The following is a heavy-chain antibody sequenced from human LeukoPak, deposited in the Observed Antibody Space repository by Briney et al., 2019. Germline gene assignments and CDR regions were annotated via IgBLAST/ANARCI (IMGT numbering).Heavy chain of an antibody. CDR2: ISAYNGNT. Sequence: ASMKVSCRASGYTFTSYGISWVRQAPGQGLEWMGWISAYNGNTNYAQKLQGRVTMTTDTSTSTAYMELRSLRSDDTAAYYCARVDCSSTSCYCDYWGQGTLVTVSS. D-gene: IGHD2-2*01. CDR3: ARVDCSSTSCYCDY. V-gene: IGHV1-18*01. CDR1: GYTFTSYG. J-gene: IGHJ4*02.